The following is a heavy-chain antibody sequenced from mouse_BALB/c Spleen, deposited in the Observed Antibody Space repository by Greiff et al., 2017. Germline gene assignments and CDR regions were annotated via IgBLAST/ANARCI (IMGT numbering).Heavy chain of an antibody. V-gene: IGHV1-87*01. J-gene: IGHJ4*01. CDR1: GYTFTSYW. CDR3: ARSRRGGAMDY. CDR2: IYPGDGDT. Sequence: VQLQQSGAELARPGASVKLSCKASGYTFTSYWMQWVKQRPGQGLEWIGAIYPGDGDTRYTQKFKGKATLTADKSSNTAYMQLSSLTSEDSAVYYCARSRRGGAMDYWGQGTSVTVSS.